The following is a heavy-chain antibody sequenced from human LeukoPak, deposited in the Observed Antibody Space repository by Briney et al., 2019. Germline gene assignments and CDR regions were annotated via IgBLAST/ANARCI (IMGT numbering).Heavy chain of an antibody. J-gene: IGHJ4*02. Sequence: GGSLRLSCAASGSTFSSYAMSWVRQAPGKGLEWVSAISGSGDSTYYPDSVKGRFTISRDNSKNTLYLQMNSLRAEDTAIYYCAKEKDSYGYFDYWGQGTLVTVSS. V-gene: IGHV3-23*01. CDR2: ISGSGDST. CDR3: AKEKDSYGYFDY. CDR1: GSTFSSYA. D-gene: IGHD4-17*01.